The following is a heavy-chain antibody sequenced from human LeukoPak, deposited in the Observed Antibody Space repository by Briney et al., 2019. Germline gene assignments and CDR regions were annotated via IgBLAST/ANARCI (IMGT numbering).Heavy chain of an antibody. CDR1: GGSISSGADY. J-gene: IGHJ4*02. CDR3: ARVADEFGDYGFDS. CDR2: IYYSGRT. V-gene: IGHV4-30-4*01. D-gene: IGHD4-17*01. Sequence: PSETLSLTCAVSGGSISSGADYWSWIRQPPGKGLELVGYIYYSGRTYYNPSLKSQLIISVDTPKNQFSLKLNSVPGGDKAMYYCARVADEFGDYGFDSWGQGTLVTVSS.